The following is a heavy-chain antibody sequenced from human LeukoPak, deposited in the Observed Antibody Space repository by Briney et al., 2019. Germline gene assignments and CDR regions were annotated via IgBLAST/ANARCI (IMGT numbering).Heavy chain of an antibody. J-gene: IGHJ4*02. CDR3: AKDLPAAYFDY. Sequence: DPVKGRFTISRDNSKNTLDLQMNSLRADDTAVYYCAKDLPAAYFDYWGQGTLVTVSS. V-gene: IGHV3-30*02. D-gene: IGHD2-2*01.